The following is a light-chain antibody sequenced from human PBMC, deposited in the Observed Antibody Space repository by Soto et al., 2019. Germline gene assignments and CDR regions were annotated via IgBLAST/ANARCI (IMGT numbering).Light chain of an antibody. CDR2: GAS. CDR1: QSVRSNF. Sequence: EIVLTQSPGTLSLSPGERATLSCRASQSVRSNFLAWYQQKPGQAPRLLIYGASIRATGIPDRFSGSGSGTDFTLTVSRLEPEDFAVYYCQQYGSSPETFGQGTKVEIK. V-gene: IGKV3-20*01. CDR3: QQYGSSPET. J-gene: IGKJ1*01.